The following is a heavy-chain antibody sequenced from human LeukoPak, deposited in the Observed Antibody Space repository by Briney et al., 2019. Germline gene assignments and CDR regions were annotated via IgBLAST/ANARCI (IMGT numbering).Heavy chain of an antibody. D-gene: IGHD6-19*01. CDR2: ISGYNAKT. CDR1: GYTFTSYD. V-gene: IGHV1-18*01. J-gene: IGHJ4*02. CDR3: ARPRVAGSLDY. Sequence: ASVKVSCKASGYTFTSYDINWVRQAPGQGLEWMGWISGYNAKTNYIQKFQGRVTMTIDTSTTTVYMELRSLRSDDTAVYYCARPRVAGSLDYWGQGTLVTVSS.